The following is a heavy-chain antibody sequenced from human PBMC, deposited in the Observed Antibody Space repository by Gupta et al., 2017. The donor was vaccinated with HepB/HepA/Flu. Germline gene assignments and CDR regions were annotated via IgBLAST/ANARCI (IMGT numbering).Heavy chain of an antibody. D-gene: IGHD3-3*01. CDR3: ARPRGVFFFKI. Sequence: DVQLVESGGGVVRPGGSLRTSCVVSGFTFSDHGMSWVRQVPGTGLEWVSSINWSGGSTGYADSVKGRFIISRDNAKKSLELQMDSLRGEDTALYYCARPRGVFFFKIWGQGTMVTVSS. V-gene: IGHV3-20*04. CDR2: INWSGGST. J-gene: IGHJ3*02. CDR1: GFTFSDHG.